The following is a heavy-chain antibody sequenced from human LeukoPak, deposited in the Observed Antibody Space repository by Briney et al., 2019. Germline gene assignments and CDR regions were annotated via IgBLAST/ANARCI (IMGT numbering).Heavy chain of an antibody. J-gene: IGHJ4*02. V-gene: IGHV3-21*01. Sequence: NPGGSLRLSRAASGFTFSSYSMNWVRQAPGKGLEWVSSISSSSSYIYYADSVKGRFTISRDNAKNSLYLQMNSLRAEDTAVYYCARDLPGGVVPAASDYWGQGTLVTVSS. CDR3: ARDLPGGVVPAASDY. D-gene: IGHD2-2*01. CDR2: ISSSSSYI. CDR1: GFTFSSYS.